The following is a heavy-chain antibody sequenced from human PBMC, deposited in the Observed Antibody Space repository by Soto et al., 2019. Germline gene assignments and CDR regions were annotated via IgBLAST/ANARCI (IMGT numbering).Heavy chain of an antibody. J-gene: IGHJ4*02. Sequence: GSLRLSCAASGFTFSDHSMDWVRQAPGKGLEWVGRMRSKAGNYDIVYAASVKGRFTVSRDDSQNSLFLLMNGLNSEDSAVYYCARAHNFAFDFWGQGALVTVSS. CDR2: MRSKAGNYDI. CDR3: ARAHNFAFDF. CDR1: GFTFSDHS. D-gene: IGHD1-20*01. V-gene: IGHV3-72*01.